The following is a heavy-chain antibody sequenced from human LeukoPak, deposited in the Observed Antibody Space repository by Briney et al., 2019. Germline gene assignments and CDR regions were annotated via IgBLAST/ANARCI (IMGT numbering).Heavy chain of an antibody. Sequence: ASVKVSCTATGHTFTSYGISWVRQAPGQGLEWMGWISAYNGNTNYAQKLQGRVTMTTDTSTSTAYMELRSLRSDDTAVYYCASNVLLWFGESPYYGMDVWGQGTTVTVSS. CDR1: GHTFTSYG. CDR2: ISAYNGNT. V-gene: IGHV1-18*01. J-gene: IGHJ6*02. D-gene: IGHD3-10*01. CDR3: ASNVLLWFGESPYYGMDV.